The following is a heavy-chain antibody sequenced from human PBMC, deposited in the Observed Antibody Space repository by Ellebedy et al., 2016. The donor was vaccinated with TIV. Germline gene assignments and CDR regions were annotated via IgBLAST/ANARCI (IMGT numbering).Heavy chain of an antibody. J-gene: IGHJ3*01. V-gene: IGHV3-30-3*01. CDR1: GFTFSSYA. CDR2: ISYHGGDY. CDR3: ARSHHAGASSGPYYVFGSCDV. D-gene: IGHD3-22*01. Sequence: PGGSLRLSCAASGFTFSSYAFHWVRQPPGAGPEWVAGISYHGGDYFYAESVKGRFSISRDSSKNTVSLQMSSLRGEDTATYYCARSHHAGASSGPYYVFGSCDVWGQGTMVTVSS.